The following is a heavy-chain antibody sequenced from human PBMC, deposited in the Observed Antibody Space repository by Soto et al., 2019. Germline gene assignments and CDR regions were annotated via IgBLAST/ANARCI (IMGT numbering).Heavy chain of an antibody. CDR1: GFTFSSYA. V-gene: IGHV3-23*01. Sequence: GGSLRLSCAASGFTFSSYAMIWVRQAPGKGLEWVSAISGSGGSTYYADSVKGRFTISRDNSKNTLYLQMNSLRAEDTAVYYCAKIPRRNYYYYGMDVWGQGTTVTVSS. CDR3: AKIPRRNYYYYGMDV. D-gene: IGHD2-2*02. CDR2: ISGSGGST. J-gene: IGHJ6*02.